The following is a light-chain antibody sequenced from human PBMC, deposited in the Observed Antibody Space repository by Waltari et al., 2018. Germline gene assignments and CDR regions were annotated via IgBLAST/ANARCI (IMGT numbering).Light chain of an antibody. CDR3: QQSHSAPPYT. CDR1: RSINSY. V-gene: IGKV1-39*01. CDR2: AAS. J-gene: IGKJ2*01. Sequence: DIQMTQSPSSLSASVGDRVTITCRASRSINSYLSWYQHKPGKAPKLLIYAASTLQSGVPSRFSGSGSGTDFTLTISSLQPEDFATYYCQQSHSAPPYTFGQRTKLEIK.